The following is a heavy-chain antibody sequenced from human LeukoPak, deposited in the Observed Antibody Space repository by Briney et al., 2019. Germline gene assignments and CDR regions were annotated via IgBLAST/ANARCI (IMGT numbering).Heavy chain of an antibody. V-gene: IGHV1-46*01. CDR2: INPSGGST. J-gene: IGHJ4*02. CDR1: GYIFTRYY. Sequence: GASVKVSCKASGYIFTRYYMHWVRQAPGQGLEWMGIINPSGGSTSYAQKFQGRVTMTRDTSTSTVYMELSSLRSEDTAVYYCARDDVAVAGLDYWGQGTLVTVSS. D-gene: IGHD6-19*01. CDR3: ARDDVAVAGLDY.